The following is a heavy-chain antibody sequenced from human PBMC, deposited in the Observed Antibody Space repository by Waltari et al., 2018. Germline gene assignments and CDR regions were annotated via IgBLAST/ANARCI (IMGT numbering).Heavy chain of an antibody. D-gene: IGHD3-10*01. J-gene: IGHJ5*02. CDR2: IYYSGRT. CDR3: AIHRITLNWFDP. V-gene: IGHV4-39*07. CDR1: GGSISSSSYY. Sequence: QLQLQESGPGLVKPSETLSLTCTVSGGSISSSSYYWGWIRQPPGKGLEWIGSIYYSGRTYYHPSPKRRVTISVDTSKNQFALKLSSVTAADTAVYYCAIHRITLNWFDPWGQGTLVTVSS.